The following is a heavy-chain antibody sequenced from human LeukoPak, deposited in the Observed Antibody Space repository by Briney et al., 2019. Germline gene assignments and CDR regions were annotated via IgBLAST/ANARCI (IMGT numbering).Heavy chain of an antibody. CDR3: ARVPLSGEIDH. V-gene: IGHV3-53*01. D-gene: IGHD2-15*01. Sequence: GGSLRLSCVASEFTFSSNYMSWVRQAPGKGLEWVSVIYSAGSTYYADPVKGRFTISRDNFKNTLYLQMSNLRAEDTAVYYCARVPLSGEIDHWGQGTLVTVSS. J-gene: IGHJ1*01. CDR1: EFTFSSNY. CDR2: IYSAGST.